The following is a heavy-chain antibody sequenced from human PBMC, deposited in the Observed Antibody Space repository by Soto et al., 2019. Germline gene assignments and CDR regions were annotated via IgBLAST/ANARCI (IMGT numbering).Heavy chain of an antibody. V-gene: IGHV1-2*04. D-gene: IGHD3-22*01. CDR3: ARDTMIEGSPSHFDC. CDR2: INPNSGGT. J-gene: IGHJ4*02. CDR1: GYTFTGYY. Sequence: ASVKVSCKASGYTFTGYYMHWVRQAPGQGLEWMGWINPNSGGTNYAQKFQGWVTMTRDTSISTAYMELSRLRSDDTAVYYCARDTMIEGSPSHFDCWGQGTLVTVSS.